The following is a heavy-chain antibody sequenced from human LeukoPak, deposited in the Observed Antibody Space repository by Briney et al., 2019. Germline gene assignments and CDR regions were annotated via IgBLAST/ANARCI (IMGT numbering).Heavy chain of an antibody. J-gene: IGHJ4*02. D-gene: IGHD1-26*01. V-gene: IGHV1-69*06. CDR1: GGTFSSYA. CDR2: IIPIFGTA. CDR3: ARDQRGYYGY. Sequence: EASVKVSCKASGGTFSSYAISWVRQAPGQGLEWMGGIIPIFGTANYAQKFQGRVTITADKSTSTAYMELSSLRSEDTAVYYCARDQRGYYGYWGQGTLVTVSS.